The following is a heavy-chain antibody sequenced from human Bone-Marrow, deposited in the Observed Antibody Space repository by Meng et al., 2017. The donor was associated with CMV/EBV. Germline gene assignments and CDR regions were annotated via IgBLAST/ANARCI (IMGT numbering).Heavy chain of an antibody. V-gene: IGHV1-18*01. Sequence: ASVKVSCKASGYTFTSYGISWVRQAPGQGLEWMGWISAYNGNTNYAQKLQGRVTMTTDTSTSTAYMELRSLRSDDTAVYYCARGTYDFWSGYGYYHYYGMDVWGQGTTVTVSS. D-gene: IGHD3-3*01. CDR1: GYTFTSYG. CDR3: ARGTYDFWSGYGYYHYYGMDV. J-gene: IGHJ6*02. CDR2: ISAYNGNT.